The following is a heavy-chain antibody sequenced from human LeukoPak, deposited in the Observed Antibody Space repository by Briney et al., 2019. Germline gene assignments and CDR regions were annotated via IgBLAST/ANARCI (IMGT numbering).Heavy chain of an antibody. CDR3: ARGSWVAYYFDY. CDR2: IYSGGST. V-gene: IGHV3-53*01. CDR1: GFTVSSNY. D-gene: IGHD2-15*01. J-gene: IGHJ4*02. Sequence: GGPLRLSCAASGFTVSSNYMSWVRQAPGKGLEWVSVIYSGGSTYYADSVKGRFTISRDNSKNTLYPQMNSLRAEDTAVYYCARGSWVAYYFDYWGQGTLVTVSS.